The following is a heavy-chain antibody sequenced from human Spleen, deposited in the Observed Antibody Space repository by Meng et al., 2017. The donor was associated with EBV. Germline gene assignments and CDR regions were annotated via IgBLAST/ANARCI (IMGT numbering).Heavy chain of an antibody. Sequence: QMPMKEADLGPVQASGTMSPTSTGSGGTTTGPTLRTWVLHSPGKGREQIVEIIHSGFRTYNPSLESRITISGDKTKTEYSLNVNYVTAADTAVYYSATGMFSYGPFDTWGQGTLVTVSS. V-gene: IGHV4-4*02. CDR1: GGTTTGPTL. D-gene: IGHD3-10*01. CDR2: IIHSGFR. CDR3: ATGMFSYGPFDT. J-gene: IGHJ4*02.